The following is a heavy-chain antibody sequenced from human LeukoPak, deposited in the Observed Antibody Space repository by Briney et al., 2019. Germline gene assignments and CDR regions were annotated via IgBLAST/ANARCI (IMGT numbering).Heavy chain of an antibody. CDR1: GGSFSGYY. J-gene: IGHJ4*02. CDR2: IYYSGST. D-gene: IGHD5-24*01. V-gene: IGHV4-31*11. CDR3: ARTSSRQMEVDY. Sequence: PSETLSLTCAVYGGSFSGYYWSWIRQHPGKGLEWIGYIYYSGSTYYNPSLKSRVTISVDTSKNQFSLKLSSVTAADTAVYYCARTSSRQMEVDYWGQGTLVTVSS.